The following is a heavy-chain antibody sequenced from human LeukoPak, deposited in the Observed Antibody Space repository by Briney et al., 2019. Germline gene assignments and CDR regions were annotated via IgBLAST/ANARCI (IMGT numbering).Heavy chain of an antibody. V-gene: IGHV3-30*02. CDR2: IRYDGSNK. CDR3: ARAPEMATITAAFDI. Sequence: GGSLRLSCAASEFTFSSYGMHWVRQAPGKGLEWVAFIRYDGSNKYYADSVKGRFTISRDNYRNTLYLQMKSLRAEDTAVYYCARAPEMATITAAFDIWGQGTMVTVSS. J-gene: IGHJ3*02. D-gene: IGHD5-24*01. CDR1: EFTFSSYG.